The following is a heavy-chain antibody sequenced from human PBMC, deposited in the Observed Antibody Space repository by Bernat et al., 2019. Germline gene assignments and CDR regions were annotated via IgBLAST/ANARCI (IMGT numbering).Heavy chain of an antibody. CDR2: ISSSGTTI. D-gene: IGHD6-13*01. CDR1: GITFSNYS. J-gene: IGHJ3*02. CDR3: ARRWGSSLDDAFDI. Sequence: EVQLVESGGGLVQPGGSLRLSCAASGITFSNYSMNWVRQAPGKGLEWLSYISSSGTTIYYADSLKGRFTISRDNAKNSLYLQMNSLRSEDTAVYDCARRWGSSLDDAFDIWGQGTMVTVSS. V-gene: IGHV3-48*01.